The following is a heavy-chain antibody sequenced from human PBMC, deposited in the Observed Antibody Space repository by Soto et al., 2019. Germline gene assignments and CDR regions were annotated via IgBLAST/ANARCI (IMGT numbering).Heavy chain of an antibody. CDR1: GFTFSDYY. V-gene: IGHV3-11*01. Sequence: GGSLRLSCAASGFTFSDYYMSWIRQAPGKGLEWVSYISSSGSTIYYADSVKGRFTISRDNAKNSLYLQMNSLRAEDTAVYYCARDLRNYYDSSGSRPFYYYYGMDVWGQGTTVTVSS. CDR3: ARDLRNYYDSSGSRPFYYYYGMDV. D-gene: IGHD3-22*01. CDR2: ISSSGSTI. J-gene: IGHJ6*02.